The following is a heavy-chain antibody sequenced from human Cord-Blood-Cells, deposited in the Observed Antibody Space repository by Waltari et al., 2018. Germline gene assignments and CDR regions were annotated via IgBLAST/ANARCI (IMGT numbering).Heavy chain of an antibody. D-gene: IGHD1-26*01. Sequence: QVQLVESGGGVVQPGRSLRLSCAASGFTFSSSAMHWVRQAPGKGLEWVAVISYDGSNKYYADSVKGRFTISRDNSKNTLYLQMNSLRAVDTAVYYCARDSGYSFDYWGQGTLVTVSS. CDR2: ISYDGSNK. J-gene: IGHJ4*02. CDR3: ARDSGYSFDY. CDR1: GFTFSSSA. V-gene: IGHV3-30-3*01.